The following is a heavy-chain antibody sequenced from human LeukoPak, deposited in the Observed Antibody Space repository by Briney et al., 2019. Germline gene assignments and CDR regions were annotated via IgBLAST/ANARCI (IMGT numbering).Heavy chain of an antibody. Sequence: GGSLRLPCAASGFTFSGYAMSWVRQAPGKGLEWVSTISDNGGRTYYADSVKGRFTISRDNSKNTLFLQMNSLRAEDSAVYYCATDREGDPSAYYLVGGQGTLITVSS. D-gene: IGHD3-22*01. J-gene: IGHJ4*02. V-gene: IGHV3-23*01. CDR1: GFTFSGYA. CDR2: ISDNGGRT. CDR3: ATDREGDPSAYYLV.